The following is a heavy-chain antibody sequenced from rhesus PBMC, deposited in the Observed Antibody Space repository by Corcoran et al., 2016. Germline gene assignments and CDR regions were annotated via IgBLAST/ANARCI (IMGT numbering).Heavy chain of an antibody. CDR2: INSGGNRT. J-gene: IGHJ4*01. D-gene: IGHD4-29*01. CDR1: VCPFSSYW. V-gene: IGHV3S25*01. CDR3: AKGDYGSN. Sequence: EVQLVESGGGLAKPGGSMRLSCAASVCPFSSYWVTWGRQAPGKGLEWVSAINSGGNRTYYADSVQGRFTISRDNSKTTLSLQMNSLRAEDTAVYYCAKGDYGSNWGQGVLVTVSS.